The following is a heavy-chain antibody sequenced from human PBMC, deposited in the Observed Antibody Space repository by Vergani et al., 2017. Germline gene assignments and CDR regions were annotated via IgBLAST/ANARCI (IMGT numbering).Heavy chain of an antibody. Sequence: QVQLVPSGSEVKKPVASVKVSCRASGYTFTNYALNWVRQAPGQGLEWMGWINSNSGNPTYAQGFKGRFVFSLDSSVSTSYLQINSLQPEDTAVYYCVRTRSGSCTGGSCYSGWFDPWGQGTLVTVSS. CDR3: VRTRSGSCTGGSCYSGWFDP. D-gene: IGHD2-15*01. CDR2: INSNSGNP. CDR1: GYTFTNYA. V-gene: IGHV7-4-1*02. J-gene: IGHJ5*02.